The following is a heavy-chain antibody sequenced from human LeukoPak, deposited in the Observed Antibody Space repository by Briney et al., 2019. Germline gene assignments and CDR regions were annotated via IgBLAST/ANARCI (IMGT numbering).Heavy chain of an antibody. CDR1: GFTFSSYS. Sequence: GGSLRPSCAASGFTFSSYSMNWVRQAPGKGLEWVSSISSSSSYIYYADSVKGRFTISRDNAKNSLYLQMNSLRAEDTAVYYCARVRRALAFDLWGRGTLVTVSS. CDR2: ISSSSSYI. J-gene: IGHJ2*01. D-gene: IGHD3-16*01. V-gene: IGHV3-21*01. CDR3: ARVRRALAFDL.